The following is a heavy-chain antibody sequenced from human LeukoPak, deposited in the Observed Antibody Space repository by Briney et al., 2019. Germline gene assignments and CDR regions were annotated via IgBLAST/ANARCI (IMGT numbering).Heavy chain of an antibody. J-gene: IGHJ6*03. CDR1: GDSVSSNSAA. Sequence: KASQTLSLTCAISGDSVSSNSAAWNWIRQSPSRGLEWLGRTYYRSKWYNDYAVSVKSRITINPDTSKNQFSLQLNSVTPEDTAVYYCARDRGQYNWNYEEKDYMDVWGKGTTVTVSS. D-gene: IGHD1-7*01. CDR2: TYYRSKWYN. V-gene: IGHV6-1*01. CDR3: ARDRGQYNWNYEEKDYMDV.